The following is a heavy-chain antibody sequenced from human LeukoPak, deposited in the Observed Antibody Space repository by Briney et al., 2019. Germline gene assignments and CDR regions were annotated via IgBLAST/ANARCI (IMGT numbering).Heavy chain of an antibody. CDR3: ARDRSTGPVPGTWIIAY. Sequence: ASVKVSCKASGYTFPSYGISWVRQAPGQGLEWMGWVHNGDTIYAQKFQGRVSMTTDTSTSTAYMELRSLRSDDTAVYYCARDRSTGPVPGTWIIAYWGQGTLVTVSS. CDR2: VHNGDT. J-gene: IGHJ4*02. CDR1: GYTFPSYG. D-gene: IGHD6-13*01. V-gene: IGHV1-18*01.